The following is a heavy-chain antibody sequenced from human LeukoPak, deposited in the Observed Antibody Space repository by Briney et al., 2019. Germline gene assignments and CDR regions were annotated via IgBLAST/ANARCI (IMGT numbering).Heavy chain of an antibody. CDR2: ISAYNGNT. CDR3: ATHVWGVLTGYSHDAFDI. Sequence: ASVKVSCKASGYTFTSYGISWVRQAPGQGLEWMGWISAYNGNTNYAQKLQGRVTMTTDTSTSTAYMELRSLRSDDTAVYYCATHVWGVLTGYSHDAFDIWGQGTMVTVSS. D-gene: IGHD3-9*01. CDR1: GYTFTSYG. J-gene: IGHJ3*02. V-gene: IGHV1-18*01.